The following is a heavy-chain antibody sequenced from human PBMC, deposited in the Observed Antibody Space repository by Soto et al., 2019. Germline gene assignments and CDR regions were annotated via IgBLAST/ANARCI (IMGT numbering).Heavy chain of an antibody. CDR2: IIPIFGTA. V-gene: IGHV1-69*13. J-gene: IGHJ4*02. D-gene: IGHD5-12*01. CDR1: GGTFSSNA. CDR3: ARETRGGYGTFDY. Sequence: SVKVSCKASGGTFSSNAISWVRQAPGQGLEWMGGIIPIFGTANYAQKFQGRVTITADESTSTAYMELSSLRSEDTAVYYCARETRGGYGTFDYWGQGTLVTVSS.